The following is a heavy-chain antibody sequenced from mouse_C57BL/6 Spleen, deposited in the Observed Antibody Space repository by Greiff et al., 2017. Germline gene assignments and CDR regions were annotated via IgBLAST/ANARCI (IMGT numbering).Heavy chain of an antibody. V-gene: IGHV1-52*01. J-gene: IGHJ2*01. Sequence: QVQLQQPGAELVRPGSSVKLSCKASGYTFTSYWMHWVKQRPIQGLEWIGNIDPSDSETHYNQKFKDKATLTVDKSSSTPYMQLSSLTSEDSAVYYCARDYYDYDGFDYWGQGTTLTVSS. CDR3: ARDYYDYDGFDY. CDR1: GYTFTSYW. D-gene: IGHD2-4*01. CDR2: IDPSDSET.